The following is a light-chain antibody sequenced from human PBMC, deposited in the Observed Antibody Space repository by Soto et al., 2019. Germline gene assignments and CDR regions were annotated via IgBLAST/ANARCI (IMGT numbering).Light chain of an antibody. CDR1: QSVSSHY. V-gene: IGKV3-20*01. CDR3: QQYGSSPRT. CDR2: AAS. Sequence: EIVWTQSPATLSLSPGERATLSCRASQSVSSHYLAWYQQKPGQAPRLLIYAASSRATGIPDRFSGSGSGTDFTLTIGRLAPEDFAVYYCQQYGSSPRTFGQGTKVDI. J-gene: IGKJ1*01.